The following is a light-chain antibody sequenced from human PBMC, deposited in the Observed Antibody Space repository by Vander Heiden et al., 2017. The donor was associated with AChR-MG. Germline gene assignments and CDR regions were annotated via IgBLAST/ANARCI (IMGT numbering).Light chain of an antibody. Sequence: QSALTQPASVSGSPGQPITISCTGTSSDVGNYNLVSWYQQHPGKAPKLIIYEVNKRPSVVSNRFSGSKSGNTASLTISGLQAEDEADYHCCSYAGRSTFVFGGGTKLTVL. V-gene: IGLV2-23*02. CDR1: SSDVGNYNL. CDR2: EVN. J-gene: IGLJ2*01. CDR3: CSYAGRSTFV.